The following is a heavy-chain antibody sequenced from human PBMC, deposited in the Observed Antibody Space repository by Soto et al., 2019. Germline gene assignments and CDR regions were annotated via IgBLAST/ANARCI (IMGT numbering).Heavy chain of an antibody. Sequence: SETLSLTCAVSGGSISSSNWWSWVRQPPGKGLKWIGEIYHSGSTNYNPSLKSRVTISVDKSKNQFSLKLSSVTAADTAVYYCARGAYYYGSGSPLYYYYGMDVWGQGTTVTVS. V-gene: IGHV4-4*02. J-gene: IGHJ6*02. CDR2: IYHSGST. CDR3: ARGAYYYGSGSPLYYYYGMDV. D-gene: IGHD3-10*01. CDR1: GGSISSSNW.